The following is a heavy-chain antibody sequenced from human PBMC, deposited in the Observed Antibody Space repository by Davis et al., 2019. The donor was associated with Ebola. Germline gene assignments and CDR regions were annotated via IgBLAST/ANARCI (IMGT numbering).Heavy chain of an antibody. CDR3: ARHITMVRGVLYYYYGMDV. V-gene: IGHV4-61*05. J-gene: IGHJ6*02. D-gene: IGHD3-10*01. CDR2: IYYSGST. Sequence: MPGGSLRLSCTVSGGSISSSSYYWSWIRQPPGKGLEWIGYIYYSGSTNYNPSLKSRVTISVDTSKNQFSLKLSSVTAADTAVYYCARHITMVRGVLYYYYGMDVWGQGTTVTVSS. CDR1: GGSISSSSYY.